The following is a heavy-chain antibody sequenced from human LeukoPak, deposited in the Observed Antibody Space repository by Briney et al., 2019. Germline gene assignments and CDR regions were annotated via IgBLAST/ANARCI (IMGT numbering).Heavy chain of an antibody. D-gene: IGHD2-2*01. J-gene: IGHJ6*02. CDR3: ARGQYCTTTSCYSDYYYYYGMDV. CDR1: GFTFSSYG. V-gene: IGHV3-33*01. Sequence: PGRSLRLSCAASGFTFSSYGMHWVRQAPGKGLEWVAVIWYDGGNKYYADSVKGRFTISRDNSKNTLYLQMNSPRAADTAVYYCARGQYCTTTSCYSDYYYYYGMDVWGQGTTVTVSS. CDR2: IWYDGGNK.